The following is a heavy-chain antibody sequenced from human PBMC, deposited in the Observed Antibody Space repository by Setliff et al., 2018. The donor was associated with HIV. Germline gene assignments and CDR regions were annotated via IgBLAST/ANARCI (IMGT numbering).Heavy chain of an antibody. CDR1: GGTFSSYA. CDR2: IIPILGIA. J-gene: IGHJ4*02. Sequence: GASVKVSCKASGGTFSSYAISWVRQAPGQGLEWMGGIIPILGIANYAQKFQGRVTITADESTSTAYMELSSLRSEDTAVYYCAVPTVGALQGWGQGTLVTVSS. D-gene: IGHD1-26*01. CDR3: AVPTVGALQG. V-gene: IGHV1-69*10.